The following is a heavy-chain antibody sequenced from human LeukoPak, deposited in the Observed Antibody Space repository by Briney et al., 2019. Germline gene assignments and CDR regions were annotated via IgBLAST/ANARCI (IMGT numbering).Heavy chain of an antibody. CDR3: ARVSLRYCSGGSCFKFDP. V-gene: IGHV1-69*13. Sequence: SVKVSCKASGGTFSSYAISWVRQAPGQGLEWMGGIIPIFGTANYAQKFQGRVTITADESTSTAYMELSSLRSEDTAVYYCARVSLRYCSGGSCFKFDPWGQGTLVTVSS. J-gene: IGHJ5*02. D-gene: IGHD2-15*01. CDR1: GGTFSSYA. CDR2: IIPIFGTA.